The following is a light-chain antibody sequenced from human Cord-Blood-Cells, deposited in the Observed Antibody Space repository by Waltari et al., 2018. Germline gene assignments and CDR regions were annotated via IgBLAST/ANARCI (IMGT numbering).Light chain of an antibody. CDR2: EGS. Sequence: QSALAQPASVSGSPAQLVTIPFPGTNRDVGSYNLVSWYQQHPGKAPKLMIYEGSKRPSGVSNRFSGSKSGNTASLTISGLQAEDEADYYCCSYAGSSTHVVFGGGTKLTVL. V-gene: IGLV2-23*01. CDR3: CSYAGSSTHVV. J-gene: IGLJ2*01. CDR1: NRDVGSYNL.